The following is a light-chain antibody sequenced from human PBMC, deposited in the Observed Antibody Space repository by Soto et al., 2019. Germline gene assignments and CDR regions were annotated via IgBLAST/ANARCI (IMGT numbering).Light chain of an antibody. V-gene: IGKV1-39*01. CDR2: AAS. Sequence: DIQMTQSPSSLSASVGDRVTITCRASQTISTYLNWYQQEPGKAPKLLVYAASSLQSGVPSRFSGSGSGTDCTLTISSLQPEDCAAYYCQQSHGIPYTFGQGTKLEIK. J-gene: IGKJ2*01. CDR1: QTISTY. CDR3: QQSHGIPYT.